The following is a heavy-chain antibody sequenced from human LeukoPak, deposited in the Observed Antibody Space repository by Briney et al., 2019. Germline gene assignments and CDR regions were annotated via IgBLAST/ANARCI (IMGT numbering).Heavy chain of an antibody. CDR3: ARVRWFGELY. J-gene: IGHJ4*02. D-gene: IGHD3-10*01. V-gene: IGHV3-66*02. CDR1: GFTVSSNY. CDR2: IYRGGST. Sequence: GGSLRLSCAASGFTVSSNYMSCGRQARGKGLEWVAVIYRGGSTYYADSGKGRFTMSRDNSKNTLYLQMNSLRAEDTAVYYCARVRWFGELYWRQGTLVTVSS.